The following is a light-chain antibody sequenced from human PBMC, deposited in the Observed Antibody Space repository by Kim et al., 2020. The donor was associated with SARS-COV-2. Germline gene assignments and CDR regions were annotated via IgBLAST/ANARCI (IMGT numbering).Light chain of an antibody. CDR2: WAS. J-gene: IGKJ4*01. CDR1: QTILYTSNNNNN. Sequence: DIVLTQSQDSLAVSLGERANINCKSSQTILYTSNNNNNLAWYQHKPGQPPKLLIYWASTRESGVPDRFSGSGSGTDFTLTISSLQAEDVAVYYCQQFYTTPLTFGEGTKVDIK. CDR3: QQFYTTPLT. V-gene: IGKV4-1*01.